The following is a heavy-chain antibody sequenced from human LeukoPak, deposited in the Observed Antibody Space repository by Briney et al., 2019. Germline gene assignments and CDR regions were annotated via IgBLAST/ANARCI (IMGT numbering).Heavy chain of an antibody. Sequence: PGGSLRLSCAASGFTFSSYDMNWVRQAPGKGLEWVSYVSSSSSIIQYADSVKGRFTISRDNAKNSLYLQVNSLRAEDTAVYYCARTHSILSLTPYFDYWGQGTLVTVSS. V-gene: IGHV3-48*04. CDR3: ARTHSILSLTPYFDY. J-gene: IGHJ4*02. CDR1: GFTFSSYD. D-gene: IGHD3-9*01. CDR2: VSSSSSII.